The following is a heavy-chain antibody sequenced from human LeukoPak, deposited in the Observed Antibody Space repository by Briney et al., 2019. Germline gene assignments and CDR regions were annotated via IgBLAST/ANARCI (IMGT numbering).Heavy chain of an antibody. CDR2: IYRTGST. CDR1: GGSIRSYY. D-gene: IGHD6-13*01. J-gene: IGHJ4*02. V-gene: IGHV4-4*07. CDR3: ARQIASAGTAGFDF. Sequence: SETLSLTCTVSGGSIRSYYWSWIRQPAGKGLEWIGRIYRTGSTNYNPSLKRRVTMSVDTSKNQFSLRLRSVTAADTAVYYCARQIASAGTAGFDFGGQGALVTVSP.